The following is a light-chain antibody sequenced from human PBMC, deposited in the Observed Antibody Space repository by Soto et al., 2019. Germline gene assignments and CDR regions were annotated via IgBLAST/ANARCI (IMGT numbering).Light chain of an antibody. Sequence: QSVLTQPASVSGSPGQSITISCTGTSSDVGGYNYVSWYQHHPGKAPKVMIYDVTSRPSGVSNRFSGSKSGNTASLTISGLQAEDEADYYCCSYTSTSTWVFGAGTKVTVL. CDR3: CSYTSTSTWV. CDR1: SSDVGGYNY. CDR2: DVT. V-gene: IGLV2-14*03. J-gene: IGLJ3*02.